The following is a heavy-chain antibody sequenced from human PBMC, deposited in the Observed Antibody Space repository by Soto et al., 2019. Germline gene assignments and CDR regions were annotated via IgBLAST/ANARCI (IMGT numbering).Heavy chain of an antibody. CDR3: SIGSWSAETFDI. Sequence: QVHLVQSGAEVKKPGSSVKVSCKAAGGTFSTYTLIWVRQAPGQGLEWMGRIIPMLAVTNSAQRFQGRVTLTADKSTSTAFMERTSLRSDDTAVYYCSIGSWSAETFDIWGQGTMVTVSS. CDR1: GGTFSTYT. V-gene: IGHV1-69*02. J-gene: IGHJ3*02. CDR2: IIPMLAVT. D-gene: IGHD2-2*01.